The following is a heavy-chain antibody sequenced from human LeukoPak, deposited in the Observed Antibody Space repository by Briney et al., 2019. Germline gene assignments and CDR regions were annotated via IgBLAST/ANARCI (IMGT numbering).Heavy chain of an antibody. V-gene: IGHV3-11*05. CDR2: ISSSSSYI. D-gene: IGHD3-16*01. Sequence: GGSLRLSCAASGFTFSDYYMTWIRQAPGKGLEWVSSISSSSSYIYYADSVKGRFTISRDNAKKSLYLQMNSLGAEDTAVYYCARDLSRLGELPLGYWGQGTLVTVSS. CDR3: ARDLSRLGELPLGY. J-gene: IGHJ4*02. CDR1: GFTFSDYY.